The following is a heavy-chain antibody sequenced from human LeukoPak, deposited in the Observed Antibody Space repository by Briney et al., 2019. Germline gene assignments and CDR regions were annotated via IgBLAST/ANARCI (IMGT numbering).Heavy chain of an antibody. D-gene: IGHD2-2*01. V-gene: IGHV3-15*01. J-gene: IGHJ4*02. CDR3: LCSTNCNGY. CDR2: IKSKASAETT. Sequence: GGSLRLSCVASGFTFSNAWMCWVRQAPERGLEWVGRIKSKASAETTDDAAPVKGRFTISRDDSKNTLYLQMNSLTTEDTGVYHCLCSTNCNGYWGQGTLVTVSS. CDR1: GFTFSNAW.